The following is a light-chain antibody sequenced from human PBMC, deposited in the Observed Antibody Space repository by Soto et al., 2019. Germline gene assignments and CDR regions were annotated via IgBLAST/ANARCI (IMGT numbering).Light chain of an antibody. J-gene: IGLJ3*02. V-gene: IGLV4-69*01. Sequence: QLVLTQSPSASASLGASVKLTCTLSSGHSSYAIAWHQQQPEKGPRYLMNLNSDGSHRKGDGIPDRFSGSSSGAERYLTISSLQSEDEADYYCQTWGTGFWVFGGGTKVTVL. CDR3: QTWGTGFWV. CDR1: SGHSSYA. CDR2: LNSDGSH.